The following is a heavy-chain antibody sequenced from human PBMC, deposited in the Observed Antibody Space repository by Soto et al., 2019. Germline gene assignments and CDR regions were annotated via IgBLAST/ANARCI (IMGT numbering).Heavy chain of an antibody. V-gene: IGHV1-18*01. CDR2: ISAYNGNT. CDR1: GYTFTSYG. J-gene: IGHJ6*02. D-gene: IGHD2-2*01. Sequence: QVQLVQSGAEVKKPGASVKVSCKASGYTFTSYGISWVRQAPGQGLEWMGWISAYNGNTNYAQKLQGRVTMTTDTSPSTAYMELRSLRSDDTAVYYCARVWYCSSTSCYDYYYGMDVWGQGTTVTVSS. CDR3: ARVWYCSSTSCYDYYYGMDV.